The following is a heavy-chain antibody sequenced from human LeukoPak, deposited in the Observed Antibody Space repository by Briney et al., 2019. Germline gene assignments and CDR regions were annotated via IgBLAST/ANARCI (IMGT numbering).Heavy chain of an antibody. CDR1: GFTLSSYW. V-gene: IGHV3-7*01. J-gene: IGHJ4*02. Sequence: GGSLRLSCTASGFTLSSYWMSWVRQAPGKGLEWVANIKEDGSEKYYVDSVKGRCTISRDNPKNSLSLQMNSLRVEDTAVFYCAKERWGSSGHFDLWGQGTLVTVSS. D-gene: IGHD6-19*01. CDR3: AKERWGSSGHFDL. CDR2: IKEDGSEK.